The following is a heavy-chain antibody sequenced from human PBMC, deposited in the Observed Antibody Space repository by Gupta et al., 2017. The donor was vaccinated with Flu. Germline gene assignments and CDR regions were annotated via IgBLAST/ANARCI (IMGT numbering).Heavy chain of an antibody. CDR2: IGTAGDT. D-gene: IGHD2-21*01. V-gene: IGHV3-13*01. J-gene: IGHJ6*02. CDR3: ARGKALWQLPKYYGMDV. CDR1: TFSMYD. Sequence: TFSMYDMHWVRQTTGKGLEWVSAIGTAGDTYYPGSVKGRFTISRENAKNSLYLQMNSLSAGDTAVYYCARGKALWQLPKYYGMDVWGQGTTVTVFS.